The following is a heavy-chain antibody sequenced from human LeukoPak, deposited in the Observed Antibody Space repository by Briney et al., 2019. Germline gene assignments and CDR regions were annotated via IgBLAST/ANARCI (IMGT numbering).Heavy chain of an antibody. Sequence: PGGSLRLSCAVSGFTFSDYYMSWIRQAPGKGLEWVSYISSSGGTIYYADSVKGRFTISRDNSKNTLYLQMNSLRAEDTAVYYCAKGWALSGSYYVLDYWGQGTLVTVSS. CDR1: GFTFSDYY. J-gene: IGHJ4*02. D-gene: IGHD1-26*01. CDR3: AKGWALSGSYYVLDY. CDR2: ISSSGGTI. V-gene: IGHV3-11*01.